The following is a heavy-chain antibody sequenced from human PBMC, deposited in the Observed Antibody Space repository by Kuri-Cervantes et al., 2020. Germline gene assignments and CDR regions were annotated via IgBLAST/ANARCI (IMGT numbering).Heavy chain of an antibody. V-gene: IGHV4-30-4*01. J-gene: IGHJ4*02. CDR3: ARHYDN. CDR2: IYYSGSS. Sequence: SETLSLTCTVSGGSISTGDHYWSWIRQPPGKGLEWIGYIYYSGSSYYNPSLPSLKSRLTISVDTSKNQFSLKLSSVTAADTAVYYCARHYDNWGQGTLVTVSS. CDR1: GGSISTGDHY.